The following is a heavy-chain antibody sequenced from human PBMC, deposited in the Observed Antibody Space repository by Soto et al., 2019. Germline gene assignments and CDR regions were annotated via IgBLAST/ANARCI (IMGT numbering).Heavy chain of an antibody. J-gene: IGHJ4*02. D-gene: IGHD5-18*01. CDR3: AREGYSYGYKIDY. V-gene: IGHV1-3*01. Sequence: KFQGRVTITRDTSASTAYMELSSLRSEDTAVYYCAREGYSYGYKIDYWGQGTLVTVSS.